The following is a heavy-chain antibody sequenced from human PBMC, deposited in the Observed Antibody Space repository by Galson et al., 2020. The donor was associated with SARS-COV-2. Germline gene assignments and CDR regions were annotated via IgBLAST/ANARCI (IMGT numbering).Heavy chain of an antibody. Sequence: SQTLSLTCAVYGGSFSGYYWSWIRQPPGKGLEWIGEINHRGSTNYNPSLKSRVTISVDTSKNQFSLKLSSVTAADTAVYYCARGRGGSSWYGEEIYDYYYMDGWGKGTTVTISS. CDR3: ARGRGGSSWYGEEIYDYYYMDG. J-gene: IGHJ6*03. D-gene: IGHD6-13*01. V-gene: IGHV4-34*01. CDR1: GGSFSGYY. CDR2: INHRGST.